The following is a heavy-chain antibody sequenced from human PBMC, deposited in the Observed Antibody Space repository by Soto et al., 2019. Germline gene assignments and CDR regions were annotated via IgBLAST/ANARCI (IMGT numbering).Heavy chain of an antibody. CDR2: IVPLHNTS. J-gene: IGHJ6*01. D-gene: IGHD1-1*01. CDR1: GGAFTDYS. Sequence: QVHLLQSGTEVKKPGSSLKVSCKVSGGAFTDYSLNWVRHAPGQGLEWLGGIVPLHNTSNYSLKFLGRGANTADLSSPTVYMYMRGLTTCDTATWHCAIWSHWNPLDSRGLTAWGRETTFIVSS. CDR3: AIWSHWNPLDSRGLTA. V-gene: IGHV1-69*19.